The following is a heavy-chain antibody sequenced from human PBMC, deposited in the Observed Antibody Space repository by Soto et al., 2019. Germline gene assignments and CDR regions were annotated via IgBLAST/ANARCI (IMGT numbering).Heavy chain of an antibody. CDR3: ARPNGGPLDY. V-gene: IGHV3-72*01. CDR1: GFTFAHYA. CDR2: IRDKANSYTT. J-gene: IGHJ4*02. D-gene: IGHD2-8*01. Sequence: GGSLRLSCAASGFTFAHYAMHWVRQAPGKGLEWVARIRDKANSYTTDYAASVKGGFTISRDDSKNSLDLQMNSLKTEDTAVYYCARPNGGPLDYWGQGTLVTVSS.